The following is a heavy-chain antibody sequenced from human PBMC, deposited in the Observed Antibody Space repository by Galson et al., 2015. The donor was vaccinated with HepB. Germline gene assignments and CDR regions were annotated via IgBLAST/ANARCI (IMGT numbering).Heavy chain of an antibody. CDR1: GYTFTSYA. CDR3: ERDAFRGDYDY. D-gene: IGHD4-17*01. CDR2: INAGNGNT. J-gene: IGHJ4*02. Sequence: SVKVSCKASGYTFTSYAMHWVRQAPGQRLEWMGWINAGNGNTKYSQKFQGRVTITRDTSASTAYMELSSLRSEDTAVYYCERDAFRGDYDYWGQGTLVTVSS. V-gene: IGHV1-3*01.